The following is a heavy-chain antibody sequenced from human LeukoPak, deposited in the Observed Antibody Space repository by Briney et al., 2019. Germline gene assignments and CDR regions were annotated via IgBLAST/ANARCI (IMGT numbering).Heavy chain of an antibody. V-gene: IGHV3-21*01. CDR1: GFTFSSYS. J-gene: IGHJ4*02. CDR3: ARGRIVGATILGY. Sequence: GGSLRLSCAASGFTFSSYSMNWVRQAPGKGLEWVSSISSSSYIYYADSVKGRFTISRDNAKNSLYLQMNSLRAEDTAVYYCARGRIVGATILGYWGQGTLVTVSP. D-gene: IGHD1-26*01. CDR2: ISSSSYI.